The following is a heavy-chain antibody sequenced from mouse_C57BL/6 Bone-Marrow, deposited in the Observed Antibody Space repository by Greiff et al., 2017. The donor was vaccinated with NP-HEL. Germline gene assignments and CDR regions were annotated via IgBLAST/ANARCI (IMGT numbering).Heavy chain of an antibody. CDR3: TTPLNYYGSSSWAMDY. CDR1: GFNIKDDY. Sequence: EVQGVESGAELVRPGASVKLSCTASGFNIKDDYMHWVKQRPEQGLEWIGWIDPENGDTEYASKFQGKATITADTSSNTAYLQLSSLTSEDTAVYYCTTPLNYYGSSSWAMDYWGQGTSVTVSS. CDR2: IDPENGDT. D-gene: IGHD1-1*01. V-gene: IGHV14-4*01. J-gene: IGHJ4*01.